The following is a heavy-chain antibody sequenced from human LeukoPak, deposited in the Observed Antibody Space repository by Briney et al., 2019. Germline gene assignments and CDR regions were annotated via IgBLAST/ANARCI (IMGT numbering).Heavy chain of an antibody. D-gene: IGHD3-10*01. V-gene: IGHV4-39*07. CDR3: AREKLLWFGELSWWFDP. J-gene: IGHJ5*02. Sequence: SETLSLTCSVSGGSISSSSYYWGWIRQPPGRGLEWIGSFYYGGSTYCNPSLKSRVTISVDTSKNQFSLKLSSVTAADTAVYYCAREKLLWFGELSWWFDPWGQGTLVTVSS. CDR2: FYYGGST. CDR1: GGSISSSSYY.